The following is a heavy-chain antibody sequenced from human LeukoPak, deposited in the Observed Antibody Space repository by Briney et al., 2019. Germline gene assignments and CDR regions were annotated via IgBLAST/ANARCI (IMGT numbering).Heavy chain of an antibody. CDR1: GFSFSTYW. D-gene: IGHD1-26*01. CDR3: ARDSGSFFVDF. J-gene: IGHJ4*02. Sequence: GGSLRLSCAASGFSFSTYWMTWVRQAPGKGLEWVANIKPDGSQKYCVDSVKGRFTISRDNAKNSLYLQMNSLRVEDTAVYYCARDSGSFFVDFWGQGTLVTVSS. V-gene: IGHV3-7*01. CDR2: IKPDGSQK.